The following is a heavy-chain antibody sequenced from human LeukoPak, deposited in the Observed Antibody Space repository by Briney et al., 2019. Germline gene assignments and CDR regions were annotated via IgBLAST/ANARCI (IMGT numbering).Heavy chain of an antibody. CDR2: ISGGGATT. V-gene: IGHV3-23*01. CDR3: AKTFGWPFYFDY. Sequence: GGSLRLSCAASGFPFSSYGMGWVRQAPGKGLEWVSGISGGGATTYYADSVKGRFTISRDNSKITLHLDMSSLRAEDTAEYYCAKTFGWPFYFDYWGQGTLVTVSS. CDR1: GFPFSSYG. J-gene: IGHJ4*02. D-gene: IGHD2/OR15-2a*01.